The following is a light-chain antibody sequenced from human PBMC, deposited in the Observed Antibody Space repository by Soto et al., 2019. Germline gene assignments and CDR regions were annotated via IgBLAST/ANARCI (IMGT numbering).Light chain of an antibody. CDR2: DVN. Sequence: QSALTQPASVSGSPGQSITISCTGTSSDVGGYNYVSWYQQHPGKAPKLMIYDVNNRPSGVSNRFSGSKSGNTASLTISGLQAEDEADYYCSSYTSSSRYVFGTGTKLTVL. CDR1: SSDVGGYNY. CDR3: SSYTSSSRYV. V-gene: IGLV2-14*03. J-gene: IGLJ1*01.